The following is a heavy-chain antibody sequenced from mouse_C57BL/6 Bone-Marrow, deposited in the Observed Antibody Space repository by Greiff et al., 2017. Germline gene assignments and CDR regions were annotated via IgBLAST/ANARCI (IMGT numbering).Heavy chain of an antibody. CDR1: GYTFTSYG. J-gene: IGHJ1*03. CDR3: ARGDWARFDV. D-gene: IGHD4-1*01. V-gene: IGHV1-81*01. CDR2: IYPRSGNT. Sequence: QVQPKESGAELARPGASVKLSCKASGYTFTSYGISWVKQRTGQGLEWIGEIYPRSGNTYYNEKFKGKATLTADKSSSTAYMELRSLTSEDSAVYFCARGDWARFDVWGTGTTVTVSS.